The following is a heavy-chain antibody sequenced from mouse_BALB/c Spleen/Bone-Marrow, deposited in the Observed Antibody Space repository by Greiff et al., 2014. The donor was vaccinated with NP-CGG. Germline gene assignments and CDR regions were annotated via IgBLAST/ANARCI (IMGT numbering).Heavy chain of an antibody. J-gene: IGHJ4*01. CDR2: IDPANGNT. CDR3: ARRGYYGNYYYAMDY. Sequence: EVQLQQSGAELVKPGASVKLSCTASGFNIKDTYMHWVKQRPEQGLEWIGRIDPANGNTKYDPKFQGKATITADTSSNTAYQQLSSLTSEDTAVYYCARRGYYGNYYYAMDYWGQGTSVTVSS. D-gene: IGHD2-1*01. V-gene: IGHV14-3*02. CDR1: GFNIKDTY.